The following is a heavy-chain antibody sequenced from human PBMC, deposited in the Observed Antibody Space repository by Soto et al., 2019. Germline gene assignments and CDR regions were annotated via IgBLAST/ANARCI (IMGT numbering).Heavy chain of an antibody. CDR3: AKADGEQWLIPHLDN. D-gene: IGHD6-19*01. CDR2: ISCSGGST. CDR1: GFNFKKFA. V-gene: IGHV3-23*01. Sequence: EVQLLESGGGVVQPGGSLRLSCVASGFNFKKFAMAWVRQAPGEGLEWVSGISCSGGSTSYADSVKGRFSTARDDSKNTLSLQMNGLRVEDTAQYLCAKADGEQWLIPHLDNWGQGTLVTVS. J-gene: IGHJ4*02.